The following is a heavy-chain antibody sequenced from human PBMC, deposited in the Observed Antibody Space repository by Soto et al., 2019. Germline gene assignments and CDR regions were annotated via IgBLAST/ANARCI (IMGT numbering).Heavy chain of an antibody. CDR3: ARDLWWYLH. V-gene: IGHV3-23*01. CDR1: GITFSSHA. D-gene: IGHD2-15*01. CDR2: ISAGSEGA. J-gene: IGHJ4*02. Sequence: EVQLLESGGGLVQPGGALRLSCAASGITFSSHAMSWVRQAPGKGLEWISSISAGSEGAYYADSVKGRFTISRDNSNNTLYLQMNSLRAEDTPVYYCARDLWWYLHWGQGTLVTVSS.